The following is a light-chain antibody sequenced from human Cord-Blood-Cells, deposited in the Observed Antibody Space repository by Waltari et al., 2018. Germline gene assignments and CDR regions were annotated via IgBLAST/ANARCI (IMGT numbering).Light chain of an antibody. J-gene: IGLJ2*01. CDR1: RSDVGGSNY. CDR3: SSYTSSSTVV. V-gene: IGLV2-14*01. CDR2: DVS. Sequence: QSALPQPASVSGSPGQSITISCTGTRSDVGGSNYVSWYHQHPGKAPKLSIYDVSHRPLGVPNRFSGATAGNTASLTISGLQAEDGAGYYCSSYTSSSTVVFGGGTKLTVL.